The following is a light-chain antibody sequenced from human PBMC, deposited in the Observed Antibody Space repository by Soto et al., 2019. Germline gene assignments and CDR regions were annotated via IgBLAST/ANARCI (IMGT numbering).Light chain of an antibody. Sequence: QSALTQPASVSGSPGQSITISCTGTSSDVGGYNYVSWYQQHPDKAPKLMIYDVSSRPSGVSYRFSASKSGNTASLTISGLQAEVEADYYCSSYTSSSALVFGTGTKVTVL. CDR3: SSYTSSSALV. CDR2: DVS. CDR1: SSDVGGYNY. V-gene: IGLV2-14*01. J-gene: IGLJ1*01.